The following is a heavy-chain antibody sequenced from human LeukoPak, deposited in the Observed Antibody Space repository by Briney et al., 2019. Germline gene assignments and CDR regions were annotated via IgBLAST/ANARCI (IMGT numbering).Heavy chain of an antibody. CDR2: AFYSGRA. Sequence: SETLSLTCSVSGGSISSESYYWGWIRQSPGKGLEWIGNAFYSGRASYNPSLKSRVTISVEASMSQFSLIVTSAIAGDMSVYYCAGSFGAAIGSLDYWGQGILVTVSS. D-gene: IGHD3-16*01. J-gene: IGHJ4*02. V-gene: IGHV4-39*01. CDR3: AGSFGAAIGSLDY. CDR1: GGSISSESYY.